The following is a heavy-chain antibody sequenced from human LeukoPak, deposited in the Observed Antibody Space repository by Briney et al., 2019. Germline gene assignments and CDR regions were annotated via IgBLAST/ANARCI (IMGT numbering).Heavy chain of an antibody. V-gene: IGHV3-30*18. J-gene: IGHJ4*02. Sequence: GGSLRLSCAASGFTFSSYAMHWVRQAPGKGLEWVAVISYDGSDQYYTESVKGRFTISRDNSKNTLYLQMRSLRAEDSAVYYCAKSGSGSFNEYWGQGTLVTVSS. CDR2: ISYDGSDQ. CDR3: AKSGSGSFNEY. D-gene: IGHD3-10*01. CDR1: GFTFSSYA.